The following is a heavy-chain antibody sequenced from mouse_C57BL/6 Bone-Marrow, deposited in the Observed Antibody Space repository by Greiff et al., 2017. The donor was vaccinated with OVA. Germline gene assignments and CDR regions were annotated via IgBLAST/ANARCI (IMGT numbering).Heavy chain of an antibody. CDR3: ARHDDYPYYAMDY. Sequence: QVQLKESGPGLVAPSQSLSITCTVSGFSLTSYGVHWVRQPPGKGLEWLVVIWSDGSTTYNSALKSRLSISKDNSKSQVFLKMNSLQTDDTAMYYCARHDDYPYYAMDYWGQGTSVTVSS. V-gene: IGHV2-6-1*01. CDR2: IWSDGST. J-gene: IGHJ4*01. D-gene: IGHD2-4*01. CDR1: GFSLTSYG.